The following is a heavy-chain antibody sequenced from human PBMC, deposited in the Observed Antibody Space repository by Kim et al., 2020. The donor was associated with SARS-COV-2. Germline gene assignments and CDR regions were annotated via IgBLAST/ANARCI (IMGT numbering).Heavy chain of an antibody. CDR2: INHSGST. V-gene: IGHV4-34*01. Sequence: SETLSLTCAVYGGSFSGYYWSWIRQPPGKGLEWIGEINHSGSTNYNPSLKSRVTISVDTSKNQFSLKLSSVTAADTAVYYCARARVGTRLRYFDWHRSWFDPWGQGTLVTVSS. D-gene: IGHD3-9*01. CDR1: GGSFSGYY. J-gene: IGHJ5*02. CDR3: ARARVGTRLRYFDWHRSWFDP.